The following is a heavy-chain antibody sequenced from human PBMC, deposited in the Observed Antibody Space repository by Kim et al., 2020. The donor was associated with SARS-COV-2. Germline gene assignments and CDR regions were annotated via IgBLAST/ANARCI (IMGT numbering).Heavy chain of an antibody. CDR3: DWGYIDV. V-gene: IGHV4-34*06. CDR1: GGSFNGYT. Sequence: SETLSLTCAVYGGSFNGYTCYWIRQRPGKGLEWVWDINISGGSNYCYNPTIRGRVTIDKDTNKNQLWLRSVTVADTDASFYDWGYIDV. D-gene: IGHD5-12*01. CDR2: INISGGS. J-gene: IGHJ3*01.